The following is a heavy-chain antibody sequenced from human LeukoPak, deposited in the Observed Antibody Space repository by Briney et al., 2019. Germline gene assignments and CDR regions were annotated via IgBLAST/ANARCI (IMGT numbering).Heavy chain of an antibody. CDR3: RGVRFGELFDY. V-gene: IGHV4-39*03. CDR2: IYYSGRT. CDR1: GGSISSSSFY. D-gene: IGHD3-10*01. J-gene: IGHJ4*02. Sequence: SETLSLTCTVSGGSISSSSFYWGWIRQPPGKGLECIGSIYYSGRTYYNPSLKSRVTISVDTSKNQFSLKLSSVTAADTAVYYCRGVRFGELFDYWGQGTLVTVSS.